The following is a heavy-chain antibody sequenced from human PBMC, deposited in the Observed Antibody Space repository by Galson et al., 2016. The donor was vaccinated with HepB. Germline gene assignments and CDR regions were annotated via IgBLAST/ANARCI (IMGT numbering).Heavy chain of an antibody. CDR3: ARPQREGGNYYSLDD. V-gene: IGHV1-69*13. CDR2: IIPIFRTT. Sequence: QSGAEVKKPGASVKVSCKASGGTFSSYALSWVRQAPGQGLEWMGRIIPIFRTTNYAQKFQGRVSITADESTSTAYMELSSLRSEDTAVDYCARPQREGGNYYSLDDWGQGTLVTVSS. J-gene: IGHJ4*02. CDR1: GGTFSSYA. D-gene: IGHD1-26*01.